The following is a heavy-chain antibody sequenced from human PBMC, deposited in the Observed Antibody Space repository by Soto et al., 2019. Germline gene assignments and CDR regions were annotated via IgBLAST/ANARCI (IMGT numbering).Heavy chain of an antibody. V-gene: IGHV4-59*08. CDR2: IYYSGST. CDR1: GGSISSYY. Sequence: QVQLQESGPGLVKPSETLSLTCTVSGGSISSYYWSWIRQPPGKGLEWIGYIYYSGSTNYNPSLKSRVTISVDTSKNQFSLKLSSVTAADTAVYYCARLGAIAAAGIDYWGQGTLVTVSS. J-gene: IGHJ4*02. D-gene: IGHD6-13*01. CDR3: ARLGAIAAAGIDY.